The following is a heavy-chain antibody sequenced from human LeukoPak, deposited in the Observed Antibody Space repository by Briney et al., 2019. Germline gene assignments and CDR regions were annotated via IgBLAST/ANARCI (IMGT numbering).Heavy chain of an antibody. Sequence: PGGSLRLSCAASGFTFSIYAMSWVRQTPGKGLEWVSVISGTGGSTYYADSVKGRFTISRDNSKNTLHLQMNSLRAEDTAVYYWAKDWSLHYDFWSGIIGGQGTMVAVSS. CDR3: AKDWSLHYDFWSGII. D-gene: IGHD3-3*01. CDR2: ISGTGGST. V-gene: IGHV3-23*01. J-gene: IGHJ3*02. CDR1: GFTFSIYA.